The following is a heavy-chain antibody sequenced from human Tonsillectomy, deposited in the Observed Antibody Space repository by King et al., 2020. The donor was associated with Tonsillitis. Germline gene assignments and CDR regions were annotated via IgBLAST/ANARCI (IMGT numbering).Heavy chain of an antibody. CDR1: GFTFSNAW. CDR2: IKSKTDGGTT. V-gene: IGHV3-15*07. J-gene: IGHJ6*02. D-gene: IGHD3-10*01. Sequence: VQLVESGGGLVKPGGSLRLSCAASGFTFSNAWMNWVRQAPGKGLEWVGRIKSKTDGGTTDYAAPVKGRFTISRDDSKNTLYLQMNSLKTEDTAVYYCTTVVNYYGSDYYYYYGMDVWGQGTTVTVSS. CDR3: TTVVNYYGSDYYYYYGMDV.